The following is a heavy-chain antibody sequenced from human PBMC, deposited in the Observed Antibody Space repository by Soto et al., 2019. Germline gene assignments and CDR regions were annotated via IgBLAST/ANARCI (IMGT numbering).Heavy chain of an antibody. J-gene: IGHJ5*02. V-gene: IGHV4-4*02. D-gene: IGHD6-13*01. CDR2: IYHSGST. CDR1: GVSLSSSNW. CDR3: ARVIATTVNWFDP. Sequence: QVQLQESGPGLVKPSGTLSLTCAVSGVSLSSSNWWSWVRQPPGKGLEWIGEIYHSGSTNYNPSLKSRVTISVDKSKNRFSLRLSSVTAADTAVYYCARVIATTVNWFDPWGQGTLVTVSS.